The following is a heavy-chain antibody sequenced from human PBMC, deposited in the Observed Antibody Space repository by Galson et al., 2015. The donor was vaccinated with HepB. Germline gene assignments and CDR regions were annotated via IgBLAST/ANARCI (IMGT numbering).Heavy chain of an antibody. J-gene: IGHJ2*01. V-gene: IGHV3-21*01. CDR3: ATVDTAMVGGWYFDL. Sequence: SLRLSCAASGFTFSSYSMNWVRQAPGKGLEWVSSISSSSSYIYYADSVKGRFTISRDNAKNSLYLQMNSLRAEDTAVYYCATVDTAMVGGWYFDLWGRGTLVTVSP. D-gene: IGHD5-18*01. CDR1: GFTFSSYS. CDR2: ISSSSSYI.